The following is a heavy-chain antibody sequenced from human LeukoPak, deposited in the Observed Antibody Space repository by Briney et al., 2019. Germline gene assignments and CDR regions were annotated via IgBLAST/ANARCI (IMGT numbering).Heavy chain of an antibody. CDR2: IIPIFGTA. CDR1: GGTFSSYA. V-gene: IGHV1-69*13. Sequence: SVKVSCKASGGTFSSYAISWVRQAPGQGLEWMGGIIPIFGTANYAQKFQGRVTITADESTSTAYMELSSLRSEDTAVYYCARGEDYGDYFDYWGQGTLVTVSS. J-gene: IGHJ4*02. D-gene: IGHD4-17*01. CDR3: ARGEDYGDYFDY.